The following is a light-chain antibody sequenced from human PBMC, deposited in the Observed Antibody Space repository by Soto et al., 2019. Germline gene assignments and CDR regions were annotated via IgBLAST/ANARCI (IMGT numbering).Light chain of an antibody. J-gene: IGLJ2*01. CDR2: DDT. CDR3: CSYAGSSTLV. V-gene: IGLV2-23*01. CDR1: SSDVGSYNL. Sequence: QSVLTQPASVSVSPGQSITVSCTGTSSDVGSYNLVSWYQQHTGKAPKLMIYDDTKRPSGVSNRFSGSKSGNTASLTISGLQAEDEADYYCCSYAGSSTLVVGGGTKVTVL.